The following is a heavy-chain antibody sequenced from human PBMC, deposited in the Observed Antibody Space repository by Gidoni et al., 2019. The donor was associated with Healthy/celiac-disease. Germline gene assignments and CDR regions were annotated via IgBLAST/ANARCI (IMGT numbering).Heavy chain of an antibody. D-gene: IGHD6-13*01. Sequence: QVTLKESGPVLVKPTETLTLTCTVPGFSLSNARMGVSWIRQPPGKALEWLAHIFSNDEKSYSTSLKSRLTISKDTSKSQVVLTMTNMDPVDTATYYCARIRRRYSSSWYNADWYFDLWGRGTLVTVSS. V-gene: IGHV2-26*01. CDR3: ARIRRRYSSSWYNADWYFDL. CDR2: IFSNDEK. J-gene: IGHJ2*01. CDR1: GFSLSNARMG.